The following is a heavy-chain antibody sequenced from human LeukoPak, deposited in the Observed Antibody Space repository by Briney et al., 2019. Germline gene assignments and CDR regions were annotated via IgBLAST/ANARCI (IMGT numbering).Heavy chain of an antibody. CDR3: AKERQPYYYGSGSFFDY. CDR1: GFIFSSYG. V-gene: IGHV3-30*18. D-gene: IGHD3-10*01. CDR2: ISYDGSNK. J-gene: IGHJ4*02. Sequence: PGRSLRLSCAASGFIFSSYGMHWVRQAPGKGLEWVAVISYDGSNKYYADSVKGRFTISRDNSKNTLYLQMNSLRAEDTAVYYCAKERQPYYYGSGSFFDYWGQGTLVTVSS.